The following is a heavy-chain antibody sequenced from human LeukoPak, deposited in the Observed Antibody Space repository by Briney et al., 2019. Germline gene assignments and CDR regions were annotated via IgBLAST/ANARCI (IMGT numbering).Heavy chain of an antibody. D-gene: IGHD6-6*01. CDR3: AREGQGSSDWFDP. Sequence: ASVKVSCXASGGTFSSYAISWVRQAPAQGLAWMEGIIPIFGTANYAQKFQGRVTITADESTSTAYMELSSLRSEDTAVYYCAREGQGSSDWFDPWGQGTLVTVSS. CDR1: GGTFSSYA. V-gene: IGHV1-69*01. CDR2: IIPIFGTA. J-gene: IGHJ5*02.